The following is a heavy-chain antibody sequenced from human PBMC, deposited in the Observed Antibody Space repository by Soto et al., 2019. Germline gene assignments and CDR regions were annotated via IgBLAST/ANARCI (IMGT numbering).Heavy chain of an antibody. Sequence: GGSLRLSCVISRLTFSNYALNSVRQAPGKGLEWVSSISGSGDTTYYADSVKGRFTISRDNSKNTLYLQMNSLREDDTAVYYCARDPFAYDSDIVPPPSRGFDYWGQGTLVTVSS. CDR2: ISGSGDTT. D-gene: IGHD3-22*01. CDR3: ARDPFAYDSDIVPPPSRGFDY. J-gene: IGHJ4*02. V-gene: IGHV3-23*01. CDR1: RLTFSNYA.